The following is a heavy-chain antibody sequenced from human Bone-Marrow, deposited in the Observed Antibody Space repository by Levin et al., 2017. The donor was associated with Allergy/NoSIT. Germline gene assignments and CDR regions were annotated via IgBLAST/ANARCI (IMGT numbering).Heavy chain of an antibody. CDR2: MNSDGSTK. D-gene: IGHD1-1*01. CDR1: GFTFSSYW. CDR3: STYSWNRDDY. J-gene: IGHJ4*02. Sequence: GESLKISCTASGFTFSSYWMHWVRQTPGKGLVWVSRMNSDGSTKTYADSVEGRFTISRDNAKNTLYMQMNSLRAEDTAIYYCSTYSWNRDDYWGQGTLVTVSS. V-gene: IGHV3-74*01.